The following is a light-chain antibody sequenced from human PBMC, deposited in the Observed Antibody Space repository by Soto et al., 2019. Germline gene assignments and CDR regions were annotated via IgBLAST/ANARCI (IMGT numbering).Light chain of an antibody. V-gene: IGKV4-1*01. CDR3: QQYYSAPPT. Sequence: DIVMTQSPDSLAVSLGERATINCKSSQSVLYSSNNKNHLAWYQQKPGQPPKLLIYWASTRESGVPDRSSGSGSGKDFTLTISSLQTEDVAVYYCQQYYSAPPTFGPGNKVEI. CDR1: QSVLYSSNNKNH. CDR2: WAS. J-gene: IGKJ1*01.